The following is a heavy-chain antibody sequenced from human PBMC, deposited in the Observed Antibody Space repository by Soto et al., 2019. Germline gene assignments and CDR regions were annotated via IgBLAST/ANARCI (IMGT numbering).Heavy chain of an antibody. J-gene: IGHJ4*02. CDR1: GDSIGSSTNY. CDR2: IYHSGNT. D-gene: IGHD5-18*01. Sequence: PSETVSLTCSVSGDSIGSSTNYWGWIRQPPGKGLEWIGTIYHSGNTYYNPTLKSRVAISVDMSKNQFSLRLNSVTAADTAVYYCARHEWLQLWLVTEYWGQGALVTVSS. V-gene: IGHV4-39*01. CDR3: ARHEWLQLWLVTEY.